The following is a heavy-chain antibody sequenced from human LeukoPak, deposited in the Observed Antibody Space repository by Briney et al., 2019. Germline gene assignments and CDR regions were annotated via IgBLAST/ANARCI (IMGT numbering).Heavy chain of an antibody. Sequence: ASVKVSCKASGGTFKNYAISWVRQAPGQGLEWMAWMNPNSGGTSYAQKFQGRVTMTRDTSISTAYMELSRLRFDDTAVYYCARNKEGKSLDYWGQGTLVTVSS. V-gene: IGHV1-2*02. CDR1: GGTFKNYA. CDR3: ARNKEGKSLDY. J-gene: IGHJ4*02. CDR2: MNPNSGGT.